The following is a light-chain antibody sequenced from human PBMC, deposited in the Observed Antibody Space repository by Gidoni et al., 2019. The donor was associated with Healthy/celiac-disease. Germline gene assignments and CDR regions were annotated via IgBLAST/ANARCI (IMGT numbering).Light chain of an antibody. CDR1: QDISNH. V-gene: IGKV1-33*01. J-gene: IGKJ2*01. Sequence: DIQINQSPSSLSASVGDRVTITCQASQDISNHLNWYQQKPGKAPKLLIYDASNLETGVPSRFSGSGSGTDFTFTISNLQPEDIATYYCQQYDNLPRSFGQGTKLEIK. CDR3: QQYDNLPRS. CDR2: DAS.